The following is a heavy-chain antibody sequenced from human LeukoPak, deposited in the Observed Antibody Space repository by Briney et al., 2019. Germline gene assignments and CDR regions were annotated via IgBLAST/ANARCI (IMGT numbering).Heavy chain of an antibody. CDR1: GFIFSSSW. CDR3: ARAGNYYFEY. J-gene: IGHJ4*02. Sequence: GGSLRLSCAGSGFIFSSSWIHWVRQAPGKGLVWVSRMNGDGSTIDYAASVKGRFTISRDNAKNTLYLQMNSLSAEDTAVYYCARAGNYYFEYWGQGTLVTVSS. V-gene: IGHV3-74*01. D-gene: IGHD1-1*01. CDR2: MNGDGSTI.